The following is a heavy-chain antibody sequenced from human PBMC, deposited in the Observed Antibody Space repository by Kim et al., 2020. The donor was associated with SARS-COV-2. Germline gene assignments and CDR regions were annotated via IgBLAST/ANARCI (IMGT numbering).Heavy chain of an antibody. V-gene: IGHV3-21*01. D-gene: IGHD2-2*01. CDR3: ARGCSTSCYLDY. J-gene: IGHJ4*02. Sequence: SLLLSFSSSRFPFSSYSMNWVRQAPGRGREWVAFISSSSSYIYYADSVEGRFTITRDNAKNSLYLQMNSLRAEDTAVYYCARGCSTSCYLDYWGQGTLVTVSS. CDR1: RFPFSSYS. CDR2: ISSSSSYI.